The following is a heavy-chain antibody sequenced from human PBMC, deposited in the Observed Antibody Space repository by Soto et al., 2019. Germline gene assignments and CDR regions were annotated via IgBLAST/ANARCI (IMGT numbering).Heavy chain of an antibody. J-gene: IGHJ4*02. CDR2: ISGSGGST. CDR3: ANPRSFWSGYYGGFDY. Sequence: GGSLRLSCAASGFTFSSYAMNWVRQAPGKGLEWVSAISGSGGSTYYADSVKGRFTISRDNSKNTLYLQMNSLRAEDTAVYYCANPRSFWSGYYGGFDYWGQGTLVTVSS. D-gene: IGHD3-3*01. V-gene: IGHV3-23*01. CDR1: GFTFSSYA.